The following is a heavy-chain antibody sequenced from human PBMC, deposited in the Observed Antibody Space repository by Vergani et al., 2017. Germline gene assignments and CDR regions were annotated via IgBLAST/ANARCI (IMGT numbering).Heavy chain of an antibody. J-gene: IGHJ3*02. Sequence: QVQLVESGGGVVQPGGSLRLSCAASGFTFSSYGMHWVRQAPGKGLEWVAFIRYDGSNKYYADSVKGRFTISRDNAKNSLYLQMNSLRAEDTAVYYCARDWSIAAAGSAFDIWGQGTMVTVSS. CDR1: GFTFSSYG. CDR2: IRYDGSNK. V-gene: IGHV3-30*02. CDR3: ARDWSIAAAGSAFDI. D-gene: IGHD6-13*01.